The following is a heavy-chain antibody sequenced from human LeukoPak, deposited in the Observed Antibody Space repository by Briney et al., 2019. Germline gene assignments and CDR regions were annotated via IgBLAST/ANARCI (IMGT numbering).Heavy chain of an antibody. CDR2: IKQDGSGK. J-gene: IGHJ4*02. CDR1: GFTFSSYW. Sequence: GGSLRLSCAASGFTFSSYWMSWVRQAPGKGLEWVANIKQDGSGKYYVDSVKGRFTISRDNAKNSLYLQMNSLRAEDTAVYYCARGAGYQLLDYYFDYWGQGTLVTVSS. CDR3: ARGAGYQLLDYYFDY. D-gene: IGHD2-2*01. V-gene: IGHV3-7*01.